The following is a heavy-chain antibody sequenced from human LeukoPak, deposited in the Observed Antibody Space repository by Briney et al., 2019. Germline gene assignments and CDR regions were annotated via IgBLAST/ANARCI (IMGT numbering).Heavy chain of an antibody. CDR2: INPNSGGT. CDR1: GYTFTGYY. J-gene: IGHJ6*03. V-gene: IGHV1-2*02. CDR3: ARRQGNYGDYYYYYMDV. Sequence: ASVKVSCKASGYTFTGYYMHWVRQAPGQGLEWMGWINPNSGGTNYAQKFQGRVTMTRDTSISTAYMELSRLRSDDTAVYYCARRQGNYGDYYYYYMDVWGKGTTVTVSS. D-gene: IGHD4-11*01.